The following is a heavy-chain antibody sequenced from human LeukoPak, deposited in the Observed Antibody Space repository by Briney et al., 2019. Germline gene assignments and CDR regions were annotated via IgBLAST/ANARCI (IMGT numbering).Heavy chain of an antibody. D-gene: IGHD3-22*01. J-gene: IGHJ3*02. CDR1: GFTFEDYA. Sequence: GGSLRLSCAASGFTFEDYAMHWVRQAPGKGLEWVSGITRNSGSTAYADSVKGRFTISRDNAKNSLYLQMNSLRPEDTALYYCAKPSSGYLIASGAFDIWGQGTMVTVSS. V-gene: IGHV3-9*01. CDR3: AKPSSGYLIASGAFDI. CDR2: ITRNSGST.